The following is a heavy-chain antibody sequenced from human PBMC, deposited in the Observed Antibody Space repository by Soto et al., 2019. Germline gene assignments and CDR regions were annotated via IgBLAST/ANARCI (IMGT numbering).Heavy chain of an antibody. CDR3: AKVEYCSSTSCYQNPRPGYYFDY. CDR2: ISGSGGST. D-gene: IGHD2-2*01. CDR1: GFTFSSYA. J-gene: IGHJ4*02. Sequence: GGSLRLSCAASGFTFSSYAMSWVRQAPGKGLEWVSAISGSGGSTYYADSVKGRFTISRDNSKNTLYLQMNSLRAEDTAVYYCAKVEYCSSTSCYQNPRPGYYFDYWGQGTLVTVSS. V-gene: IGHV3-23*01.